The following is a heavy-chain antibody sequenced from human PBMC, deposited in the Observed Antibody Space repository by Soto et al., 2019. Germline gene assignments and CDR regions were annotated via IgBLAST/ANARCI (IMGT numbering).Heavy chain of an antibody. CDR2: IIPIFGTA. J-gene: IGHJ6*02. CDR3: ARGGYSGYDYYFAMDV. V-gene: IGHV1-69*13. CDR1: GGTFSSYA. Sequence: GASVKVSCKASGGTFSSYAISWVRQAPGQGLEWMGGIIPIFGTANYAPKFQGRVTINADESTSTAYMELSSLRSEDTAVYYCARGGYSGYDYYFAMDVWGQGTTVTV. D-gene: IGHD5-12*01.